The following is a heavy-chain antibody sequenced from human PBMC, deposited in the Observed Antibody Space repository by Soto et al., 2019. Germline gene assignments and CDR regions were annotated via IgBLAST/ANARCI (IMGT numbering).Heavy chain of an antibody. J-gene: IGHJ3*02. V-gene: IGHV1-69*01. CDR2: IIPIFGTA. Sequence: QVQLVQSGAEVKKPGSSVKVSCTASGGTFSSYAISWVRQAPGQGLEWMGGIIPIFGTANYAQTFQGRGTITADESTSTAYMELSSVRSEDTAVYYCARTSRQSGSYRLGAFDIWGQGTMVTVSS. CDR1: GGTFSSYA. CDR3: ARTSRQSGSYRLGAFDI. D-gene: IGHD1-26*01.